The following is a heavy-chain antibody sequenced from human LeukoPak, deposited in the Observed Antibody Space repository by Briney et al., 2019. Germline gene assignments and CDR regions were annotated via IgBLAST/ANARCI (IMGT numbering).Heavy chain of an antibody. V-gene: IGHV1-8*01. CDR2: MNPNSGNT. CDR1: GYTFTSYD. CDR3: ARERMTTNNWFAP. D-gene: IGHD4-11*01. Sequence: ASVKVSCKASGYTFTSYDINWVRQATGQGLEWMGWMNPNSGNTGYAQKFQGRVTMTRNTSISTAYMELSSLRSEDTAVYYCARERMTTNNWFAPWGQGTLVTVSS. J-gene: IGHJ5*02.